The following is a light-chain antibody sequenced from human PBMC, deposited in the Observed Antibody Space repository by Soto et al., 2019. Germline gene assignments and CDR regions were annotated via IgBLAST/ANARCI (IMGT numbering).Light chain of an antibody. CDR1: QSVSSH. Sequence: EIVLTQSPVTLALSPGESATLSCRASQSVSSHLAWYQQKPGQAPRILIYDASNRATGIQARFSGSGSGTEFTLTISSLEPEDFAVYYCKQRSNWLTCGGGTKVDIK. CDR2: DAS. J-gene: IGKJ4*01. CDR3: KQRSNWLT. V-gene: IGKV3-11*01.